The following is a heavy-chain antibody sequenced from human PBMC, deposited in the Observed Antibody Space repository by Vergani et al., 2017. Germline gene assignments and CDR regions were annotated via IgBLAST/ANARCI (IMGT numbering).Heavy chain of an antibody. Sequence: QVRLQESGPGLVQPSETLSLTCSVSGGSMSGYYWSWIRQTPGKGLEWIASIYRSGSTYYNPSLKSRVTISVDTSKNQFSLKLSSVTAADTAVYYCARDILKADNWFDHWGQGTLVTVSS. V-gene: IGHV4-38-2*02. CDR3: ARDILKADNWFDH. CDR1: GGSMSGYY. D-gene: IGHD2-21*01. J-gene: IGHJ5*02. CDR2: IYRSGST.